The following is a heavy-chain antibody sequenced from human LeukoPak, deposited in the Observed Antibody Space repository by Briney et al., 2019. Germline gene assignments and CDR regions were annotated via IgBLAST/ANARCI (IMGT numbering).Heavy chain of an antibody. J-gene: IGHJ6*03. Sequence: GGSLSLSCAASGFTFNNYYMSWVRQAPGKGLEWVAYISTSATVMKYADSVTGRFTISRDNTKNSLYLQMDSLRAEDTAVYYCVREASSLRPFFYMDVWGEGTTVTVSS. CDR1: GFTFNNYY. CDR2: ISTSATVM. V-gene: IGHV3-11*01. CDR3: VREASSLRPFFYMDV. D-gene: IGHD5/OR15-5a*01.